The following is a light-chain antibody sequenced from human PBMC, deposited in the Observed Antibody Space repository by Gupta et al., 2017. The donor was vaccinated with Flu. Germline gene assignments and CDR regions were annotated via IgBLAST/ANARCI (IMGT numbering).Light chain of an antibody. CDR1: QGISSW. J-gene: IGKJ4*01. CDR2: AAS. V-gene: IGKV1D-12*01. CDR3: QQANSFPIT. Sequence: PSSVSASVGDRVTITWRASQGISSWLDWYQQKPGKAPKLLIYAASSLQSGVPSRFSGSGSGTDFTLTISSLQPEDFATYYCQQANSFPITFGGGTKVEIK.